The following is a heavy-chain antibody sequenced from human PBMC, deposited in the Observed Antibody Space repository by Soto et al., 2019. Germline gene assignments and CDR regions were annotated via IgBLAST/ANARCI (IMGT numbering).Heavy chain of an antibody. Sequence: GGSLRLSCAASGFTFSSYAMSWVRQAPGKGLEWVSAISGSGGSTYYADSVKGRFTISRDNSKNTLYLQMNSLRAEDTAVYYCATYQLGILYYYYYGMDVWGQGTTVTVSS. CDR2: ISGSGGST. V-gene: IGHV3-23*01. D-gene: IGHD2-2*01. J-gene: IGHJ6*02. CDR3: ATYQLGILYYYYYGMDV. CDR1: GFTFSSYA.